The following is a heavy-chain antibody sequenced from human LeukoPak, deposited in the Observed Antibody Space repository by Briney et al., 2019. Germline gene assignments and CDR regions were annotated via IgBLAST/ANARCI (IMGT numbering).Heavy chain of an antibody. V-gene: IGHV3-30*01. CDR2: ISNDGSPK. Sequence: GRSLRLSCAAYGFTFSDDTMHWVPQAPGKGLDWVAVISNDGSPKYYADSVKGRFTISRDNSKNTLFLKMHSITTEDWAVIFCAGGESVAMGSIDYWGQGTLVTVSS. J-gene: IGHJ4*02. CDR3: AGGESVAMGSIDY. CDR1: GFTFSDDT. D-gene: IGHD2-2*01.